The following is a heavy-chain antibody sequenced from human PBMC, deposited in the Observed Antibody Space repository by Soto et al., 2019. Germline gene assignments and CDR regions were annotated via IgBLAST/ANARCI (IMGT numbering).Heavy chain of an antibody. CDR3: AKRWFGELSPLDY. CDR2: ISGTGGST. CDR1: GFTFSSYS. D-gene: IGHD3-10*01. J-gene: IGHJ4*02. V-gene: IGHV3-23*01. Sequence: LRLSCAASGFTFSSYSMSWVRQAPGKGLEWVSAISGTGGSTFYADSVKGRFTISRDNSNNTLYLQMNSLRADDTAVYYCAKRWFGELSPLDYWGQGALVTVSS.